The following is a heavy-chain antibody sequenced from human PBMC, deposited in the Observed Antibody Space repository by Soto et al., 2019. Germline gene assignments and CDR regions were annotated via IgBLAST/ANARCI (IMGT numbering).Heavy chain of an antibody. J-gene: IGHJ4*02. CDR2: IYWDDDK. Sequence: SGPRCEPAQTLTLTCAFSGFSLTTTRMGAAWIRQPPGKALEWLALIYWDDDKRYSPSLKNRLTVSKDTSTNRVVLTITNISPDDTGTYFCAHAGDFDLLSFDRWGPGTLVTVSS. D-gene: IGHD2-15*01. V-gene: IGHV2-5*02. CDR1: GFSLTTTRMG. CDR3: AHAGDFDLLSFDR.